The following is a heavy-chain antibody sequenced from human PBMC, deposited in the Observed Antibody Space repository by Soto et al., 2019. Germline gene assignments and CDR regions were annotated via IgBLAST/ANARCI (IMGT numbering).Heavy chain of an antibody. D-gene: IGHD2-2*01. CDR2: IYYSGST. Sequence: SETLSLTCTVSGGSISSGDYYWSWIRQPPGKGLEWIGYIYYSGSTYYNPSLKSRVTISVDTSKNQFSLKLSSVTAAGTAVYYCARAHSDIVVVPAALNWFDPWGPGTLLTVS. CDR3: ARAHSDIVVVPAALNWFDP. J-gene: IGHJ5*02. V-gene: IGHV4-30-4*01. CDR1: GGSISSGDYY.